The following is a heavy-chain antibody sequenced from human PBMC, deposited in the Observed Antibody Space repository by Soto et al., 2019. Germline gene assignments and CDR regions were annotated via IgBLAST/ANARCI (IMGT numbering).Heavy chain of an antibody. CDR1: GYTFTSYG. CDR2: ISAYNGNT. V-gene: IGHV1-18*04. J-gene: IGHJ5*02. D-gene: IGHD6-19*01. Sequence: ASVKVSCKASGYTFTSYGISWVRQAPGQGLEWMGWISAYNGNTNYAQKLQGRVTMTTDTSTSTAYMELRSLRSDDTAVYYCARDRRHGAVDGTNNWFDPWGQGTLVTVSS. CDR3: ARDRRHGAVDGTNNWFDP.